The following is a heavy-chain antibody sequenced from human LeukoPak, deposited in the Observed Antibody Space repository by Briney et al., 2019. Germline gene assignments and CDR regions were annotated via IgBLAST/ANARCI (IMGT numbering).Heavy chain of an antibody. CDR1: GGSFSGYY. J-gene: IGHJ5*02. CDR3: ARGRSVSYYGSGIGPFDP. V-gene: IGHV4-34*01. Sequence: SETLSLTCAVYGGSFSGYYWSWIRQPPGKGLEWSGEINHSGSTNYNPSLKSRVTISVDTSKNQFSLKLSSVAAADTAVYYCARGRSVSYYGSGIGPFDPWGQGTLVTVSS. D-gene: IGHD3-10*01. CDR2: INHSGST.